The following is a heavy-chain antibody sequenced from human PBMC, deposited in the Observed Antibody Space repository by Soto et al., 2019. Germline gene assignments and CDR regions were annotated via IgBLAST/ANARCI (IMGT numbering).Heavy chain of an antibody. CDR3: AKDPGIVVVVADPPYLDY. D-gene: IGHD2-15*01. Sequence: QAPGKGLEWVAVISYDGSNKYCADSVKGRFTISRDNSKNTLYLQMNSLRAEDTAVYYCAKDPGIVVVVADPPYLDYWGQGTLVTASS. J-gene: IGHJ4*02. CDR2: ISYDGSNK. V-gene: IGHV3-30*18.